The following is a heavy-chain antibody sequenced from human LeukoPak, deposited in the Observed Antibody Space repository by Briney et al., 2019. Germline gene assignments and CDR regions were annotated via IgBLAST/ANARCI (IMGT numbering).Heavy chain of an antibody. Sequence: GSLRLSCAASGFTFSSYSMNWVRQAPGKGLEWVSYISSSSTIYYADSVKGRFTISRDNAKNSLYLQMNSLRAEDTAVYYCARYGYWGQGTLSPSPQ. V-gene: IGHV3-48*01. CDR2: ISSSSTI. D-gene: IGHD4-17*01. J-gene: IGHJ4*02. CDR1: GFTFSSYS. CDR3: ARYGY.